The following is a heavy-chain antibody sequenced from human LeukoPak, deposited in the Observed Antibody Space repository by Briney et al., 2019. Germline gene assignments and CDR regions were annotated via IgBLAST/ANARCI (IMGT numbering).Heavy chain of an antibody. CDR2: IYYSGST. J-gene: IGHJ4*02. V-gene: IGHV4-31*03. CDR3: ARAVGYASSGYGYDY. CDR1: GGSISSGGYY. D-gene: IGHD3-22*01. Sequence: SETLSLTCTVSGGSISSGGYYWSWIRQHPGKGLEWIGYIYYSGSTYYNPSLKSRVTISVDTSKDQFSLKLSSVTAADTAVYYCARAVGYASSGYGYDYWGQGTLVTVSS.